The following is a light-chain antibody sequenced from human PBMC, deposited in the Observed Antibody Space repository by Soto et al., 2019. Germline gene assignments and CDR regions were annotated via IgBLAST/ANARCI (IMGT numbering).Light chain of an antibody. Sequence: DIELTQSPSSLSSSVGDTVTISCRASQGISSYLAWYQQKPGQVPNLLIYAASTLHSGVPARFSGSGSGTDFTLTISSLGPEDVAVYYCQKYNNCSRTFGQGTKVEIK. CDR1: QGISSY. J-gene: IGKJ1*01. CDR3: QKYNNCSRT. CDR2: AAS. V-gene: IGKV1-27*01.